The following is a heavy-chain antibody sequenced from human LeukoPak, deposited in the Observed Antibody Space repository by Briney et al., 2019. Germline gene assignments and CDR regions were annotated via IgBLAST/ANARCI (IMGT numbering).Heavy chain of an antibody. Sequence: ASVNVSCKASGYTFTAYYIHWVRQAPGQGLEWMGWINPNSGGTNYAQNFQGRVTMTRDTSISTAYMELSRLRSDDTAVYYCAKLSFCTGGSCYSYNWFDPWGQGTLVTVSS. D-gene: IGHD2-15*01. CDR2: INPNSGGT. J-gene: IGHJ5*02. CDR1: GYTFTAYY. CDR3: AKLSFCTGGSCYSYNWFDP. V-gene: IGHV1-2*02.